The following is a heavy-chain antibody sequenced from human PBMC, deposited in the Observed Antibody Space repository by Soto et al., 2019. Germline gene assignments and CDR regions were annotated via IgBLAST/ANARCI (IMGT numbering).Heavy chain of an antibody. CDR1: GFTFSSYA. Sequence: EVQLLESGGGLVQPGGSLRLSCAASGFTFSSYAMSCVRHAPGKWLEWVSANSGSGGITYYADSVKGRFTISRDNSKNTLYLQMTSLRADDTAVYYCEKGASGSHGLFDSWGKDILVTVSS. CDR2: NSGSGGIT. J-gene: IGHJ4*02. CDR3: EKGASGSHGLFDS. V-gene: IGHV3-23*01. D-gene: IGHD6-19*01.